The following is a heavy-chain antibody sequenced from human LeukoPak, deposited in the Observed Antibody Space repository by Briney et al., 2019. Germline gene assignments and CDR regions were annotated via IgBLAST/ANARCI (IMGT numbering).Heavy chain of an antibody. CDR1: GYTFTTYG. CDR2: INPNSGGT. Sequence: GASVKVSCKASGYTFTTYGISWVRQAPGQGLEWMGWINPNSGGTNYAQKFQGWVTMIRDTSISTAYMELSRLRSDDTAVYYCARGRGYCSSTSCSWFDPWGQGTLVTVSS. V-gene: IGHV1-2*04. J-gene: IGHJ5*02. D-gene: IGHD2-2*01. CDR3: ARGRGYCSSTSCSWFDP.